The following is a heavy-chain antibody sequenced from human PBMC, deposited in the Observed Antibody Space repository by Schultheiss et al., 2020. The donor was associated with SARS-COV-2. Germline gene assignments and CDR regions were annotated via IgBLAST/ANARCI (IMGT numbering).Heavy chain of an antibody. D-gene: IGHD2-15*01. CDR1: GFTFSSYA. V-gene: IGHV3-30-3*01. J-gene: IGHJ4*02. Sequence: GGSLRLSCAASGFTFSSYAMHWVRQAPGKGLEWVAVISHDGSNKYYADSVKGRFTISRDNSKNTLYLQMNSLRAEDTAVYYCARDGQDIVVVVAAILDYWGQGTLVTVSS. CDR3: ARDGQDIVVVVAAILDY. CDR2: ISHDGSNK.